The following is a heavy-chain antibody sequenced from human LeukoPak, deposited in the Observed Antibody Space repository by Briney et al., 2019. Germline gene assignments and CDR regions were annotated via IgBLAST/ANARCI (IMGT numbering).Heavy chain of an antibody. CDR1: GGTFSSYA. V-gene: IGHV1-69*13. D-gene: IGHD6-13*01. Sequence: GASVKVSCKASGGTFSSYAISRVRQAPGQGLEWMGGIIPIFGTANYAQKFQGRVTITADESTSTAYMELSSLRSEDTAVYYCARDRAAAHYFYYYYYGMDVWGQGTTVTVS. J-gene: IGHJ6*02. CDR2: IIPIFGTA. CDR3: ARDRAAAHYFYYYYYGMDV.